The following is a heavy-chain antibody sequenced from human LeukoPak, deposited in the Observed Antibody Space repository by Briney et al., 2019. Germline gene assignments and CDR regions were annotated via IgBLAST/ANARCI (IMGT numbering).Heavy chain of an antibody. CDR1: GFTFSSYA. Sequence: GGSLRLSCAASGFTFSSYAMSWVRQAPGKGLEWVSAISGSGGSTYYADSVKGRFTISRDNSKNTLYLQMNSLRAEDTAVYYCAKDQDGSGSRGTNLFDPWGQGTLVTVSS. D-gene: IGHD3-10*01. J-gene: IGHJ5*02. V-gene: IGHV3-23*01. CDR3: AKDQDGSGSRGTNLFDP. CDR2: ISGSGGST.